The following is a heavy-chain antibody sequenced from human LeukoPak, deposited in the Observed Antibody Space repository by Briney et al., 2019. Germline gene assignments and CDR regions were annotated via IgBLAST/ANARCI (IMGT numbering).Heavy chain of an antibody. J-gene: IGHJ6*03. CDR3: ARTHSGSFYYYYYYMDV. Sequence: ASVTVSCKASGYTFTSYDINWVRQAPGQGLEWMGWMNPNSGNTGYAQKFQGRVTITRNTSISTACMELSSLRSEDTAVYYCARTHSGSFYYYYYYMDVWGKGTTVTISS. CDR1: GYTFTSYD. V-gene: IGHV1-8*01. CDR2: MNPNSGNT. D-gene: IGHD1-26*01.